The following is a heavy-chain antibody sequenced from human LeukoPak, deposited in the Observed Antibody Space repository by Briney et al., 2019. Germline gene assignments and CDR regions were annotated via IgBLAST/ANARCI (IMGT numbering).Heavy chain of an antibody. CDR2: ISSSGSTI. Sequence: GGYLRGSCGATGFTLSSYEMNGVRQAPGKGLEWVSYISSSGSTIYYADSVKGRFTISRDNAKNSLYLQMNSLRAEDTAVYYCARISVGERWLQPDDYWGQGTLVTVSS. D-gene: IGHD5-24*01. J-gene: IGHJ4*02. CDR3: ARISVGERWLQPDDY. CDR1: GFTLSSYE. V-gene: IGHV3-48*03.